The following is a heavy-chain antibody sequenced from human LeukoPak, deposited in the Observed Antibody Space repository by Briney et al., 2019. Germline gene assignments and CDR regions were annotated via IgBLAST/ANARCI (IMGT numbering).Heavy chain of an antibody. D-gene: IGHD4-17*01. Sequence: GGSLRLSCAASGFTFSSYSMNWVRQAPGKGLEWVSSISSSSTYIYYADSVKARFTISRDNAKNSLYLQMNSLRAEDTAVYYCARDATTDYGDYPYNWFDPWGQGTLVTVSS. CDR3: ARDATTDYGDYPYNWFDP. V-gene: IGHV3-21*01. J-gene: IGHJ5*02. CDR1: GFTFSSYS. CDR2: ISSSSTYI.